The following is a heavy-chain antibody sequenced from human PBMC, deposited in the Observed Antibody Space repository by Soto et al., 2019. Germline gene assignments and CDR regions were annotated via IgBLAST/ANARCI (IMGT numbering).Heavy chain of an antibody. CDR1: GGSISSGGYY. V-gene: IGHV4-31*03. CDR3: ARTSYDSSRTAAVS. Sequence: SETLSLTCTVSGGSISSGGYYWSWIRQDPGKGLEWIGYIYYSGSTYYNPSLKSRVTISVDTSKNQFSLKLSSVTAADTAVYYCARTSYDSSRTAAVSRGQGIPISVSS. J-gene: IGHJ4*02. CDR2: IYYSGST. D-gene: IGHD3-22*01.